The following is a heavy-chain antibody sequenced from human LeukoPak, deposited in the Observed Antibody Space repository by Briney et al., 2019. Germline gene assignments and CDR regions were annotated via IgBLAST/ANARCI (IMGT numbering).Heavy chain of an antibody. J-gene: IGHJ3*01. V-gene: IGHV3-30*01. CDR2: ISYSGE. Sequence: GGSLRLSCAASGFTFTDYAFHWVRQAPGKGLEWVTIISYSGESYADSVRGRFAISRDNSKNTVYLQVDSLRADDTAMYYCARNHFNQNVFDVWGQGTMVTVSS. D-gene: IGHD1-14*01. CDR3: ARNHFNQNVFDV. CDR1: GFTFTDYA.